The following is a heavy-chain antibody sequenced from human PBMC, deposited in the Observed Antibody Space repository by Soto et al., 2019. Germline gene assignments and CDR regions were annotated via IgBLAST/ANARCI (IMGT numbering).Heavy chain of an antibody. CDR1: GYTFTGYY. CDR3: ARVRGYTIFGVVPYGMDV. D-gene: IGHD3-3*01. V-gene: IGHV1-2*02. Sequence: ASVEVSCKASGYTFTGYYMHWVRQAPGQGLEWMGWINPNSGGTNYAQKFQGRVTMTRDTSISTAYMELSRLRSDDTAVYYCARVRGYTIFGVVPYGMDVWGQGTTVTVSS. CDR2: INPNSGGT. J-gene: IGHJ6*02.